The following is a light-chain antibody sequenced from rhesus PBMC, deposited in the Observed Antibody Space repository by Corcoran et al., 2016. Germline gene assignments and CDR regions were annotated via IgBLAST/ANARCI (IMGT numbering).Light chain of an antibody. CDR2: KVS. J-gene: IGKJ4*01. CDR1: QSLLHSNGNTY. Sequence: DVVMTQSPLSLPVTPGQPASISCRSSQSLLHSNGNTYLSWFRQKPGQPPRRLIYKVSNRDSGVPDRVSGSGAGTDFTLKISGVEAEDVGVCYCMQGTPWPPLTFGGGTKVEIK. CDR3: MQGTPWPPLT. V-gene: IGKV2-64*01.